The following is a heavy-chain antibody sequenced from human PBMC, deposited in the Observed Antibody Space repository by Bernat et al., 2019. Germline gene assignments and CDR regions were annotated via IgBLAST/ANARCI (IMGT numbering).Heavy chain of an antibody. CDR2: ISSSSSYT. CDR1: GFTFSDYY. V-gene: IGHV3-11*05. Sequence: QVQLVESGGGLVKPGGSLRLSCAASGFTFSDYYMSWIRQAPGKGLEWVSYISSSSSYTNYADSVKGRFTISRDNAKNSLYLQMNSLRAEDTAVYYCAKDRIRMTTVTTNFDYWGQGTLVTVSS. J-gene: IGHJ4*02. D-gene: IGHD4-17*01. CDR3: AKDRIRMTTVTTNFDY.